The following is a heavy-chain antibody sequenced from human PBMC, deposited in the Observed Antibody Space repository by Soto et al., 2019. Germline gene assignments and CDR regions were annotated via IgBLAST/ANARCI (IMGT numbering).Heavy chain of an antibody. CDR2: IIPIFGTA. Sequence: QVQLVQSGAEVKKPGSSVKVSCKASGGTFSSYAISWVRQAPGQGLEWMGGIIPIFGTANYGQKFQGRVKLTADKATRRAYMELRSLRSEDTAVYYWARLIVVVPAAPVKEGYYYYYGMDVWGEGTTVTVSS. J-gene: IGHJ6*04. V-gene: IGHV1-69*06. CDR3: ARLIVVVPAAPVKEGYYYYYGMDV. D-gene: IGHD2-2*01. CDR1: GGTFSSYA.